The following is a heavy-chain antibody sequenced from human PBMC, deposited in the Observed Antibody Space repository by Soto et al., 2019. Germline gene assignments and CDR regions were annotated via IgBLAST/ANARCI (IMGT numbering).Heavy chain of an antibody. Sequence: SVKVSCKASGGTFSSYAISWVRQAPGQGLEWMGGIIPIFGTANYARKFQGRVTITADKSTSTAYMALSSLRSEDTAVYYCARDYYGSGSYSAYYYYYGMDVWGQGTTVTVSS. CDR3: ARDYYGSGSYSAYYYYYGMDV. D-gene: IGHD3-10*01. CDR2: IIPIFGTA. V-gene: IGHV1-69*06. J-gene: IGHJ6*02. CDR1: GGTFSSYA.